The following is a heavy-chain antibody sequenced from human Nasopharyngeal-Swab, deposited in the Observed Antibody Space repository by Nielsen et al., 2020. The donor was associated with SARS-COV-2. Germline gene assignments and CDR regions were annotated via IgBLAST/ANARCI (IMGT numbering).Heavy chain of an antibody. Sequence: VRQMPGKGLEWMGRIDPSDSYTNYSPSFQGHVTISADKSISTAYLQWSSLKASDAAMYSCARRFHSSSWYTDYDYWGQGTLVTVSS. CDR2: IDPSDSYT. D-gene: IGHD6-13*01. J-gene: IGHJ4*02. CDR3: ARRFHSSSWYTDYDY. V-gene: IGHV5-10-1*01.